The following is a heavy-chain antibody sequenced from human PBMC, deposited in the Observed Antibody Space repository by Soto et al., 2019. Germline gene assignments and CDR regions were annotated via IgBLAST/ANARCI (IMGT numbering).Heavy chain of an antibody. Sequence: ASVKVSCKASGGSFSSFAFSWVRQAPGQGLEWMGWISPYNGTTKYAEKFQGEMTMTTDKATSTAYMDLRSLRSDDTAVYYCARDGERDTGLNFYYYLHGMDAWGQGTRVTVSS. CDR2: ISPYNGTT. CDR1: GGSFSSFA. J-gene: IGHJ6*02. D-gene: IGHD1-1*01. V-gene: IGHV1-18*01. CDR3: ARDGERDTGLNFYYYLHGMDA.